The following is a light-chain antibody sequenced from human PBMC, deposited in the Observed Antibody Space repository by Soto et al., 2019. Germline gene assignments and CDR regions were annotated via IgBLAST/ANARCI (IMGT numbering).Light chain of an antibody. CDR1: SSDVGGYNY. V-gene: IGLV2-14*01. Sequence: QSALTQPASASGSPGQWITISCTGTSSDVGGYNYVSWYQQHPGKAPKLMIYDVSNRPSGVSNRFSGSKSGNTASLTISGLQAEDEADYYCSSYTSSSTLEVFGGGTKLTVL. J-gene: IGLJ3*02. CDR3: SSYTSSSTLEV. CDR2: DVS.